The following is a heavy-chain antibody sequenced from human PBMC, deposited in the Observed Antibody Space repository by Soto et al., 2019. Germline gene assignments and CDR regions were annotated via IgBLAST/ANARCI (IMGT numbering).Heavy chain of an antibody. D-gene: IGHD2-2*01. CDR3: SGAESTDTAYAPRY. J-gene: IGHJ4*02. CDR1: FEDCA. CDR2: HRHQSYQEVT. Sequence: FEDCAIRWVRQTPGKGLEWVGLHRHQSYQEVTEYAAAVKGRFTISRVTSNCIAYLHLNSLHLENSAAYSCSGAESTDTAYAPRYWGQGTPVTVSS. V-gene: IGHV3-49*04.